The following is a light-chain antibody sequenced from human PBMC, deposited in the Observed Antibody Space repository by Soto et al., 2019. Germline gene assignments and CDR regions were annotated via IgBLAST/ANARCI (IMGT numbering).Light chain of an antibody. V-gene: IGKV3-15*01. CDR2: LAS. Sequence: EIVMTQSPATLSVSPGERATLSCRASQSVSSNLAWYQQKPGQTPKLLIYLASTRATGIPARFSGSGSGPEFTLTNSSLQSGDFAVYYCQQYNGWPLTVGGGTKVEFK. CDR3: QQYNGWPLT. J-gene: IGKJ4*01. CDR1: QSVSSN.